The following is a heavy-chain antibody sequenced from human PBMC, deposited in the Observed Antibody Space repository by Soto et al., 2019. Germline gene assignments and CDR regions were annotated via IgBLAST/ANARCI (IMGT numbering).Heavy chain of an antibody. J-gene: IGHJ6*03. D-gene: IGHD2-2*01. CDR2: IWYDGSNK. CDR3: AREGGYCSSTSCRTYYYYYYMDV. V-gene: IGHV3-33*01. Sequence: PGGSLRLSCAASGFTFSSYGMHWVRQAPGKGLKWVAVIWYDGSNKYYADSVKGRFTISRDNSKNTLYLQMNSLRAEDTAVYYCAREGGYCSSTSCRTYYYYYYMDVWGKGTTVTVSS. CDR1: GFTFSSYG.